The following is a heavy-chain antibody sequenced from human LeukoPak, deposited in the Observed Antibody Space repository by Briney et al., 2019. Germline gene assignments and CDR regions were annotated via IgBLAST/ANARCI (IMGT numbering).Heavy chain of an antibody. J-gene: IGHJ4*02. CDR1: GGSFSGYY. D-gene: IGHD4-17*01. CDR2: INHSGST. Sequence: SETLSLTCAVYGGSFSGYYWSWIRQPPGKGLEWIGEINHSGSTNYNPSLKSRVTISVDTSKNQFSLKLSSVTAADTAVYYCARGSHGDYGRRKYFDYWGQGPRSPSPQ. CDR3: ARGSHGDYGRRKYFDY. V-gene: IGHV4-34*01.